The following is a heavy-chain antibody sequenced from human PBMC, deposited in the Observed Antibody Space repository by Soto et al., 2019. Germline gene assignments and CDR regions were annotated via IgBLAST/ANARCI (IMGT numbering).Heavy chain of an antibody. CDR1: GYTFTTFW. CDR3: ARIYCTTTTCDSWFDP. J-gene: IGHJ5*02. V-gene: IGHV5-10-1*01. Sequence: GESMKISCTGFGYTFTTFWISWVRQMPWKGLEWMGRIDPGDTYATYSPAFQGHVTISADKATSTAYLQWSSLKASDTAMYFCARIYCTTTTCDSWFDPWGQGTLVTVSS. D-gene: IGHD2-2*01. CDR2: IDPGDTYA.